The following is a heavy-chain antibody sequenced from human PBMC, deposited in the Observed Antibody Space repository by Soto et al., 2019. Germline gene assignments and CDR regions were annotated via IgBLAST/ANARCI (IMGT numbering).Heavy chain of an antibody. CDR3: ARRKYDFWSGYPVDV. J-gene: IGHJ6*02. Sequence: PSETLSLTCTVSGGSISSSSYYWGWIRQPPGKGLEWIGSIYYSGSTYYNPSLKSRVTISVDTSKNQFSLKLSSVTAADTAVYYCARRKYDFWSGYPVDVWGQGTTVTVSS. CDR1: GGSISSSSYY. V-gene: IGHV4-39*01. CDR2: IYYSGST. D-gene: IGHD3-3*01.